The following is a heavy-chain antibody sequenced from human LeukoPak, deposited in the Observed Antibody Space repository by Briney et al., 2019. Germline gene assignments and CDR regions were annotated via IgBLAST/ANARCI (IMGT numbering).Heavy chain of an antibody. Sequence: PSETLSLTCIVSGGSISSSIYYWVWIRQPPGKGLEWIGSIYYSGSTYYNPSLKSRVTISVDTSKNQFYLQLSSVTAADTAVYYCTRPQGQAQFDPWGQGTLVTVSS. CDR1: GGSISSSIYY. J-gene: IGHJ5*02. CDR3: TRPQGQAQFDP. V-gene: IGHV4-39*01. CDR2: IYYSGST.